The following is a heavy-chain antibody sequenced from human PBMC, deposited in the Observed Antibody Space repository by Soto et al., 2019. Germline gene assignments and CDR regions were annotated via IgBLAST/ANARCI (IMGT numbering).Heavy chain of an antibody. V-gene: IGHV4-30-4*01. D-gene: IGHD3-10*01. CDR3: ARDPTMVRGFPPTKTDY. CDR1: GGSISSGDYY. J-gene: IGHJ4*02. Sequence: PSETLSLTCTVSGGSISSGDYYWSWIRQPPGKGLEWIGYIYYSGSTYYNPSLKSRVTISVDTSKNQFSLKLSSVTAADTAVYYCARDPTMVRGFPPTKTDYWGQGTLVTVSS. CDR2: IYYSGST.